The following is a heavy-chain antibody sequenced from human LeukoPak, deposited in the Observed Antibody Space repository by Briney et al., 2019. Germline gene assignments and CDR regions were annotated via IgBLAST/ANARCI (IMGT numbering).Heavy chain of an antibody. CDR1: GFTFSHYS. Sequence: GGSLRLSCAASGFTFSHYSMNWVRQAPGKGLEWVSSISSSDTYIYYADSLKGRFTISRDNAKNSLYLQMDSLRAEDTAVYYCARAVEYSSHPSNWFDPWGQGTLVTVSS. D-gene: IGHD6-6*01. CDR3: ARAVEYSSHPSNWFDP. J-gene: IGHJ5*02. CDR2: ISSSDTYI. V-gene: IGHV3-21*01.